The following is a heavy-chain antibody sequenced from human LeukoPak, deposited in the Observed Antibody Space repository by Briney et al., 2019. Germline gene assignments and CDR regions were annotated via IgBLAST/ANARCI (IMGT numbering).Heavy chain of an antibody. CDR3: ARAPYYSSGYYYDY. CDR2: INHSGST. CDR1: GGSISSGGYY. D-gene: IGHD3-22*01. J-gene: IGHJ4*02. Sequence: SETLSLTCTVSGGSISSGGYYWSWIRQPPRKGLEWIGEINHSGSTNYNPCLKTRFTISVDTSKNQFSLKLSSVTAADTAVLYCARAPYYSSGYYYDYWGQGTLVTVSS. V-gene: IGHV4-39*07.